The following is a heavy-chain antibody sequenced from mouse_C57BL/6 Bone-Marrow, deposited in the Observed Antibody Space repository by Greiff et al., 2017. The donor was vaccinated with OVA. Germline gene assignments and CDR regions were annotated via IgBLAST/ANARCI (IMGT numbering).Heavy chain of an antibody. Sequence: QVQLQQPGTELVKPGASVKLSCKASGYTFTSYWMHWVKQRPGQGLEWIGNINPSNGGTNYNEKFKSKATLTVDNSSSTAYMQLSSLTSEDSAVYYSARLGFTPPSYCAMDYWGQGTSVTVSS. J-gene: IGHJ4*01. CDR1: GYTFTSYW. CDR3: ARLGFTPPSYCAMDY. CDR2: INPSNGGT. V-gene: IGHV1-53*01. D-gene: IGHD4-1*01.